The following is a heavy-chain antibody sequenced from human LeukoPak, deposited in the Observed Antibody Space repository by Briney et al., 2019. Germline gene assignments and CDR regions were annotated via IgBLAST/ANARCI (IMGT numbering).Heavy chain of an antibody. CDR3: ARVEVYYYDSSGYHNWFDP. Sequence: SETLSLTCTVSGGSISSGSYYWSWIRQPAGKGLEWIGRIYTSGSTNYNPSLKSRVTMSVDTSKNQFSLKLSSVTAADTAVYYCARVEVYYYDSSGYHNWFDPWGQGTLVTVSS. CDR1: GGSISSGSYY. CDR2: IYTSGST. D-gene: IGHD3-22*01. J-gene: IGHJ5*02. V-gene: IGHV4-61*02.